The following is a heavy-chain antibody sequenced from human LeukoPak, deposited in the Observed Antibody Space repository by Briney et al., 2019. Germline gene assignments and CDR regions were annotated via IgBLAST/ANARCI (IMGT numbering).Heavy chain of an antibody. CDR1: GFTFSSYS. Sequence: PGGSLRLSCAASGFTFSSYSVNWVRQAPGKGLEWVSSTSSSSTYIYYAASVKGRFTISRDNTKNSLYLQMYSLRAEDTAVYYCARDVSSSLNYWGQGTLVTVSS. V-gene: IGHV3-21*01. J-gene: IGHJ4*02. CDR2: TSSSSTYI. D-gene: IGHD6-13*01. CDR3: ARDVSSSLNY.